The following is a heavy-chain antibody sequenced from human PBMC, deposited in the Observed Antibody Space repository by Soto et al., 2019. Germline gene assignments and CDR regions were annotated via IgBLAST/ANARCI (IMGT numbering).Heavy chain of an antibody. CDR3: ARSYYDSSGYQIWYYFDY. CDR1: GFTFSSYA. Sequence: SGGSLRLSCAASGFTFSSYAMSWVRQAPGKGLEWVSAISGSGGSTYYADSVKSRSTISRDNSKNTLYLQMNSLRAEDTAVYYCARSYYDSSGYQIWYYFDYWGQGTLVTVSS. CDR2: ISGSGGST. V-gene: IGHV3-23*01. J-gene: IGHJ4*02. D-gene: IGHD3-22*01.